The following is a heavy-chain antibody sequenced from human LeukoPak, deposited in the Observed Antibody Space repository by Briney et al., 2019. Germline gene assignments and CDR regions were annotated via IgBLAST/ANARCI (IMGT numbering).Heavy chain of an antibody. CDR1: GFTFSSYS. CDR3: ARAAGSSGYYYFDY. Sequence: PGGSLRLSCAASGFTFSSYSMNWVRQTPGKGLEWVSSITSSSTYTFYADSVKGRFTISRDHARNSLSLQMNSLRAEDTAVYYCARAAGSSGYYYFDYWGQGTLVTVSS. J-gene: IGHJ4*02. D-gene: IGHD3-22*01. V-gene: IGHV3-21*01. CDR2: ITSSSTYT.